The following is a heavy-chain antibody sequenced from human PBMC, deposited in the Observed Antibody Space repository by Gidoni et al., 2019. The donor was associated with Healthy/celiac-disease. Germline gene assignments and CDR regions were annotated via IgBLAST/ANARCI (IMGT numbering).Heavy chain of an antibody. CDR1: GFSLSTSGVG. J-gene: IGHJ4*02. CDR2: IYWNDDK. Sequence: QITLKESGPTLVKPTQTLTLTCTFSGFSLSTSGVGVGCIRQPPGKALEWLALIYWNDDKRYSPSLKSRLTITKDTSKNQVVLTMTNMDPVDTATYYCALTGYYAGFDYWGQGTLVTVSS. CDR3: ALTGYYAGFDY. D-gene: IGHD3-9*01. V-gene: IGHV2-5*01.